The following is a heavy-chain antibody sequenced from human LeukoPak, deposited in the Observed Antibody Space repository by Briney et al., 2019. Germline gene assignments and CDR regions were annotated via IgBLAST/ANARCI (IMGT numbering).Heavy chain of an antibody. J-gene: IGHJ4*02. CDR1: GGTFSSYA. CDR3: ARRSSGWYTLDY. V-gene: IGHV1-69*13. D-gene: IGHD6-19*01. CDR2: IIPIFGTA. Sequence: SVKVSCKASGGTFSSYAISWVRQAPGQGLEWMGGIIPIFGTANYAQKFQGRVTITADESTSTAYMELSSLRSEDTAMYYCARRSSGWYTLDYWGQGTLVTVSS.